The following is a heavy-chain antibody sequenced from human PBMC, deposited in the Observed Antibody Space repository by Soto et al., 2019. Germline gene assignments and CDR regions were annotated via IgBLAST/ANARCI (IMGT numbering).Heavy chain of an antibody. CDR2: IKQDGSEK. Sequence: GGSLRLSCAASGFTFSSYWMSWVRQAPGKGLEWVANIKQDGSEKYYVDSVKGRFTISRDNAKNSLYLQMNSLRAEDTAVYYCAREGLGDYDILTGYYPYAFDIWGQGTMVTVSS. CDR1: GFTFSSYW. CDR3: AREGLGDYDILTGYYPYAFDI. V-gene: IGHV3-7*01. D-gene: IGHD3-9*01. J-gene: IGHJ3*02.